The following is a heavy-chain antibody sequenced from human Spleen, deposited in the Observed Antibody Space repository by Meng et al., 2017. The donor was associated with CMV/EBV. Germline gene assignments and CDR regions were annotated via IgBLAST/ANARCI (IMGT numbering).Heavy chain of an antibody. CDR3: ARDRIPPTLSIAGYYGMDV. D-gene: IGHD3-3*02. V-gene: IGHV3-66*02. CDR2: IYSGGTT. Sequence: GESLKISCAASGITVSSSYMNWVRQAPGKGLEWVSAIYSGGTTYYADSVKGRFTISRDNSKSTVYLQMNSLRTDDTAVYFCARDRIPPTLSIAGYYGMDVWGQGTTVTVSS. J-gene: IGHJ6*02. CDR1: GITVSSSY.